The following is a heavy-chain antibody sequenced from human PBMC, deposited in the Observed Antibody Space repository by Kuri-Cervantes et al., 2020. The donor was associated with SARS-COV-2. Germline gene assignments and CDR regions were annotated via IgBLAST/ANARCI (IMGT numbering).Heavy chain of an antibody. V-gene: IGHV4-4*07. CDR1: GGSLSNFY. CDR3: ARGAASITMIVVVGNFDY. Sequence: SETLSLTCTVSGGSLSNFYWSWIRQSAEKGLEWIGRIYASGTTKFNPSLKSRLSMSVDTSKNQFSLRLTSVTAADTAVYYCARGAASITMIVVVGNFDYWGQGTLVTVSS. CDR2: IYASGTT. D-gene: IGHD3-22*01. J-gene: IGHJ4*02.